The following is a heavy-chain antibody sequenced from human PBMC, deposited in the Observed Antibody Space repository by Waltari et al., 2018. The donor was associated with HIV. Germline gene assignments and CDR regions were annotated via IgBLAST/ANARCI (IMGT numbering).Heavy chain of an antibody. V-gene: IGHV3-23*01. J-gene: IGHJ6*02. Sequence: EVQLLESGGGLMQPGKSLRLSCAASGFTFSSFAMSWVRQAPGKGLEWVSGISGSGTKTYYADSLKGRFTVSRDNSKNTLYLQMNSLRVEDTAVYYCALWGSGNYYNAIYYGLDVWGQGTTVAVSS. D-gene: IGHD3-10*01. CDR3: ALWGSGNYYNAIYYGLDV. CDR1: GFTFSSFA. CDR2: ISGSGTKT.